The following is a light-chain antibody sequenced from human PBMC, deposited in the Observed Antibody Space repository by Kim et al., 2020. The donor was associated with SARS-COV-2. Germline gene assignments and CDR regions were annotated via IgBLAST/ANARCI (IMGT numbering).Light chain of an antibody. V-gene: IGLV2-14*01. CDR1: SSDVGGYNY. CDR2: DVS. J-gene: IGLJ1*01. Sequence: QSALTQPASVSGSPGQSITISCTGTSSDVGGYNYVSWYQQHPGKAPKLMIYDVSKRPSGVSTRFSGSKSGNTASLTISGLQAEDEADYYCNTYTSSSTLYVYGTGTKVTV. CDR3: NTYTSSSTLYV.